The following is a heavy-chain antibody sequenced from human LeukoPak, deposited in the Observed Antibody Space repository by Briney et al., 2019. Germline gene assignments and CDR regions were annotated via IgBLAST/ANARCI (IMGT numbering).Heavy chain of an antibody. CDR1: GFTFSSYS. CDR2: ISSSSSYI. Sequence: GGSLRLSCAASGFTFSSYSMNWVRQAPGKGLEWVSSISSSSSYIYYADSAKGRFTISRDNAKNSLYLQMNSLRAEDTAVYYCARDFTCGGDCYSYYFDYWGQGTLVTVSS. D-gene: IGHD2-21*02. V-gene: IGHV3-21*01. J-gene: IGHJ4*02. CDR3: ARDFTCGGDCYSYYFDY.